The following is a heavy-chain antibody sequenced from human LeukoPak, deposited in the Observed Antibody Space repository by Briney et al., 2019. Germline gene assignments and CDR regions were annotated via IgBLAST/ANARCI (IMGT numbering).Heavy chain of an antibody. CDR2: IYYTGST. V-gene: IGHV4-59*02. D-gene: IGHD4-23*01. CDR3: ARTSLRWGVYWYLDL. J-gene: IGHJ2*01. Sequence: SETLSLTCTVSGGSVSSYYWSWIRQPPGKGLEWIGYIYYTGSTNYSPSLKSRVTLSVDTSKNHFSLKLSSVTAADTAVYYCARTSLRWGVYWYLDLWGRGTLVTVSS. CDR1: GGSVSSYY.